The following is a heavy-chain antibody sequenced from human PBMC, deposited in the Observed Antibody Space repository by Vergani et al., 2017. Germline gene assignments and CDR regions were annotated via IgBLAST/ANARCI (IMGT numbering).Heavy chain of an antibody. J-gene: IGHJ6*02. CDR2: ISSSSSYT. CDR3: ARDRDYDILTGYKYYGMDV. V-gene: IGHV3-11*05. CDR1: GFTFSDYY. D-gene: IGHD3-9*01. Sequence: QVQLVESGGGLVKPGGSLRLSCAASGFTFSDYYMSWIRQAPGKGLEWVSYISSSSSYTNYADSVKGRFTISRDNAKNSLYLQMNSLRAEDTAVYYCARDRDYDILTGYKYYGMDVWGQGTTVTVSS.